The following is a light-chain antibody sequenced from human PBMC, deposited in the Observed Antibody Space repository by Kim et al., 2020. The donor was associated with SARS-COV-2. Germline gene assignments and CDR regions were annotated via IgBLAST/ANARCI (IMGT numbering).Light chain of an antibody. CDR2: EAS. Sequence: EIVLTQSPATLSLSPGERATLSCRASQSVSRYLGWYQQKPGQAPRLLIYEASNRATGTPARFSGSGSGTDFTLTISNLEPEDFAVYYCQQRSDWRLTFGGGTKVDIK. J-gene: IGKJ4*01. V-gene: IGKV3-11*01. CDR3: QQRSDWRLT. CDR1: QSVSRY.